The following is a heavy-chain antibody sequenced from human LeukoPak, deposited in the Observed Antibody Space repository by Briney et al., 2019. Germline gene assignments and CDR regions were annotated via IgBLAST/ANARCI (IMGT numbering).Heavy chain of an antibody. D-gene: IGHD6-19*01. Sequence: GGSLRLSCAASGFTLSSYGMAWVRQAPGKGLEWVSAISGSGGSTYYADSVKGRFTISRDNSKNTLYLQMNSLRAEDTAVYYCARLTVAGTPSSYYFDYWGQGTLVTVSS. J-gene: IGHJ4*02. CDR2: ISGSGGST. V-gene: IGHV3-23*01. CDR1: GFTLSSYG. CDR3: ARLTVAGTPSSYYFDY.